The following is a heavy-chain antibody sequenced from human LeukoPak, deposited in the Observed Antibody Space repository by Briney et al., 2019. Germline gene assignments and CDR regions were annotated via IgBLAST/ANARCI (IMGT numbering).Heavy chain of an antibody. D-gene: IGHD6-13*01. CDR1: GPSITSRIG. V-gene: IGHV4-4*02. J-gene: IGHJ2*01. CDR2: ISNTGSI. Sequence: SETLSPTWVVFGPSITSRIGWSWVRQPPGKGREWFGEISNTGSIDYTPSLKSRATISLDKSKNQLSLNLTSVTAADTAMYYCARDNERRLTAAGTAAFDLWGRGTLVTVSS. CDR3: ARDNERRLTAAGTAAFDL.